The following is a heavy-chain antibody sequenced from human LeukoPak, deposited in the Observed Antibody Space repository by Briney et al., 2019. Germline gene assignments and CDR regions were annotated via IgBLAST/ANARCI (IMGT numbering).Heavy chain of an antibody. CDR3: ARIGYSSSSFDY. CDR1: GFTFINYW. D-gene: IGHD6-6*01. CDR2: MRQDGSVK. V-gene: IGHV3-7*03. Sequence: GGSLRLSCAASGFTFINYWMSWVRQAPGKGLEWVANMRQDGSVKYYVDSMKGRFTISRDNAKNSLYLQMSGLRAEDTAVYFCARIGYSSSSFDYWGQGVLVTVYS. J-gene: IGHJ4*02.